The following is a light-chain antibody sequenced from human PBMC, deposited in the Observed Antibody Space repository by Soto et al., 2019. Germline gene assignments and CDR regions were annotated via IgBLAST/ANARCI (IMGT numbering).Light chain of an antibody. CDR1: SSDVGGYNY. V-gene: IGLV2-14*03. J-gene: IGLJ1*01. CDR3: CSYTSSISYV. Sequence: QSALTQPASVSGSPGQSITISCTGTSSDVGGYNYVSWYLQHPGKAPELMIYDVSNRPSGVSYRFSGSKSGNTASLTISGLQAEDAADYYCCSYTSSISYVFGTGTKLTVL. CDR2: DVS.